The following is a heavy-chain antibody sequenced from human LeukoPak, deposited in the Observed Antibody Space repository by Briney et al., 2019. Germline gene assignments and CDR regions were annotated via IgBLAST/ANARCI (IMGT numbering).Heavy chain of an antibody. J-gene: IGHJ4*02. CDR2: ISGSSSYT. D-gene: IGHD1-1*01. V-gene: IGHV3-11*06. CDR1: GFTFSDYY. CDR3: ARGTGTTAYFDY. Sequence: PGGSLRLSCAASGFTFSDYYMSWIRQAPGKGLEWVSYISGSSSYTKYADSVMGRFTISRDNAKNSLYLQVNSLRAEDTAVYYCARGTGTTAYFDYWGQGTLVTVSS.